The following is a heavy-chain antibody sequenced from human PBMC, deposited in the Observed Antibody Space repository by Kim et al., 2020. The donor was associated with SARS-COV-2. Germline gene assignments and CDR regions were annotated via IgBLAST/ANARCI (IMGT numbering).Heavy chain of an antibody. J-gene: IGHJ3*02. Sequence: AQKFQGRVTIPADKSPSTAYMELSSLRSEDTAVYYCARDPSGRRNDAFDIWGQGTMVTVSS. V-gene: IGHV1-69*04. D-gene: IGHD2-15*01. CDR3: ARDPSGRRNDAFDI.